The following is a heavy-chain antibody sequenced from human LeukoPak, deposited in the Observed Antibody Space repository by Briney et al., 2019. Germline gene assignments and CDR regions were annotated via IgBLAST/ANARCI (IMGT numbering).Heavy chain of an antibody. D-gene: IGHD4-17*01. CDR1: GFSFSSYA. J-gene: IGHJ4*02. CDR2: ISISGSKT. V-gene: IGHV3-23*01. CDR3: ANEIRPNDY. Sequence: GGSLRLSCAASGFSFSSYAMSWVRQAPGKGLEWVSAISISGSKTYYADSVKGRFTISRDNSKNTLYLQMNSLRAEDTAVYYCANEIRPNDYWGQGTQVTVSS.